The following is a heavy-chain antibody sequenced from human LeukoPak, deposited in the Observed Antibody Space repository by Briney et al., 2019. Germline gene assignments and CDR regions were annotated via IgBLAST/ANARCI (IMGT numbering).Heavy chain of an antibody. J-gene: IGHJ4*02. CDR3: ARYGHSPFFDY. D-gene: IGHD4-17*01. CDR1: GYTFTNYH. Sequence: ASVKVSCKASGYTFTNYHMNWVRQAPGQGLEWMGIINPSGGSTTNAQKFQGRVIMTRDMSTSTVYMELSSLRSEDTAVYFCARYGHSPFFDYWGQGTLVTVSS. V-gene: IGHV1-46*01. CDR2: INPSGGST.